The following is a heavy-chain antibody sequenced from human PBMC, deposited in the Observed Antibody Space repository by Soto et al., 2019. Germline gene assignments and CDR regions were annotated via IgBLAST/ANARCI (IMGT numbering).Heavy chain of an antibody. Sequence: VHLVESGGGVVEPGGSLRLSCAASGFTFEDYTMHWVRQGPGKVPEWISLISWDGGITDYSDSVKGRFISSRDNSKKYLYLQLNSLASDDAALYFCARDRYGILTEPKRYYYFWGQGTLVKVSS. CDR3: ARDRYGILTEPKRYYYF. D-gene: IGHD3-9*01. J-gene: IGHJ4*02. CDR1: GFTFEDYT. CDR2: ISWDGGIT. V-gene: IGHV3-43*01.